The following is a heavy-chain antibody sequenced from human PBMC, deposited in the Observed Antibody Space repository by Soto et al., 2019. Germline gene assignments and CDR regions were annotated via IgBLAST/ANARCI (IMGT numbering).Heavy chain of an antibody. CDR1: GFTFSSYA. D-gene: IGHD1-26*01. J-gene: IGHJ4*02. Sequence: GGSLRLSCAASGFTFSSYAMHWVRQAPGKGLEYVSAISSNGGSTYYANSVKGRFTISRDNSKNTLYLQMGSLRAEDMAVYYCARDGIRDGSYLRGYLDYWGQGTLVTVSS. CDR2: ISSNGGST. V-gene: IGHV3-64*01. CDR3: ARDGIRDGSYLRGYLDY.